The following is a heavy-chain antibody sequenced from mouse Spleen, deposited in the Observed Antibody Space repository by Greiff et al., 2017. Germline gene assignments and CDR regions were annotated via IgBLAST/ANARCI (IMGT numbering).Heavy chain of an antibody. J-gene: IGHJ4*01. CDR2: INPSSGYT. CDR3: ARGDGYYGKVYYYAMDY. Sequence: LVESGAELAKPGASVKLSCKASGYTFTSYWMHWVKQRPGQGLEWIGYINPSSGYTKYNQKFKDKATLTADESSSTAYMQLSSLTYEDSAVYYCARGDGYYGKVYYYAMDYWGQGTSVTVSS. V-gene: IGHV1-7*01. D-gene: IGHD2-3*01. CDR1: GYTFTSYW.